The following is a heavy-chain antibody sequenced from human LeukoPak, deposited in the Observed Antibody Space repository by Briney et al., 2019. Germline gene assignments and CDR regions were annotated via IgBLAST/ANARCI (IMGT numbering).Heavy chain of an antibody. Sequence: PGESLKISCKGSGYRFTSYWIGWVRQMPGKGLEWMGIIYPGDFDTRYSPSFGGQVTISADKSISTAYLQWTSLKASDSAMYYCARPRGAWYNAFDIWGQGTMVTVSS. D-gene: IGHD6-13*01. CDR3: ARPRGAWYNAFDI. J-gene: IGHJ3*02. CDR1: GYRFTSYW. CDR2: IYPGDFDT. V-gene: IGHV5-51*01.